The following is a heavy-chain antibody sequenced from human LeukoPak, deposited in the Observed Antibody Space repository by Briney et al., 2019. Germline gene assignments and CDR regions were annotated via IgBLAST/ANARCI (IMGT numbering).Heavy chain of an antibody. V-gene: IGHV4-59*12. Sequence: SETLSLTCTVSGGSISSYYWSWIRQPPGKGLEWIGYIYYSGSTNYNPSLKSRVTISVDTSKNQFSLKLSSVTAADTAAYYCAREVDIVATTFYYYYYMDVWGKGTTVTISS. J-gene: IGHJ6*03. CDR1: GGSISSYY. CDR2: IYYSGST. D-gene: IGHD5-12*01. CDR3: AREVDIVATTFYYYYYMDV.